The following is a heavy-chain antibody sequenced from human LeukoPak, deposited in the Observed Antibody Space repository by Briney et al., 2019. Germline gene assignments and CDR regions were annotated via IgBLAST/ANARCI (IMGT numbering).Heavy chain of an antibody. J-gene: IGHJ6*03. CDR2: INHSGST. CDR3: ARSGAVDALVNYYMDV. V-gene: IGHV4-34*01. Sequence: GSLRLSCAASGFAFSSYGMSWVRQAPGKGLEWIGEINHSGSTDYNPSLKSRVTISVDTSKNQFSLKLRSVTAADTAVYYCARSGAVDALVNYYMDVWGKGTTVTISS. CDR1: GFAFSSYG. D-gene: IGHD6-19*01.